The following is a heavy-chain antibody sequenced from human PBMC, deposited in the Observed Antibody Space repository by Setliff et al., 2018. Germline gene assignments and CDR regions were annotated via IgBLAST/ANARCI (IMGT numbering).Heavy chain of an antibody. V-gene: IGHV4-38-2*01. Sequence: NPSETLSLTCAVYGGSFSGYYWGWIRQPPGKGLEWIGSIYHSGSTYYNPSLKSRVTISVDTSKNQFSLKLSSVTAADTAVYYCARLYIVVVVAATPAWFDPWGQGTLVTVSS. CDR1: GGSFSGYY. D-gene: IGHD2-15*01. J-gene: IGHJ5*02. CDR3: ARLYIVVVVAATPAWFDP. CDR2: IYHSGST.